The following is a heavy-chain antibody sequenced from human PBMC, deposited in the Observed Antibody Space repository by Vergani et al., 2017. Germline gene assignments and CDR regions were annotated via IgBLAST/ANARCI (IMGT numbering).Heavy chain of an antibody. J-gene: IGHJ6*03. D-gene: IGHD6-19*01. V-gene: IGHV3-48*03. CDR3: ARVPRQWLENYYYXMDV. CDR2: ISSRGSTI. CDR1: GFTFSSYE. Sequence: EVQLVESGGGLVQPGGSLRLSCAASGFTFSSYEMNWVRQAPGKGLEWVSYISSRGSTIYYADSVKGRFTISRDNAKNSLYLQMNSLRAEDTAVYYCARVPRQWLENYYYXMDVWGKGTTVTVSS.